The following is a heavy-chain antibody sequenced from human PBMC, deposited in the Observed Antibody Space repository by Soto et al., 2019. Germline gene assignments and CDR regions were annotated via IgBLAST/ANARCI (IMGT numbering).Heavy chain of an antibody. CDR2: ISYDGSNK. J-gene: IGHJ6*02. D-gene: IGHD6-19*01. Sequence: GGSLRLSCAASGFTFSSYAMHWVRQAPGKGLEWVAVISYDGSNKYYGDSVKGRFTISRDNSKNTLYLQMNSLRAEDTAVYYCARDSGKWLDRDYYYGMDVWGQGTTVTVSS. CDR3: ARDSGKWLDRDYYYGMDV. CDR1: GFTFSSYA. V-gene: IGHV3-30-3*01.